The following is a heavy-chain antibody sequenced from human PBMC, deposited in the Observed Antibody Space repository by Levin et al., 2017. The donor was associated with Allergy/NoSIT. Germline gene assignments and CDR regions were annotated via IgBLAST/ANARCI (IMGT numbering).Heavy chain of an antibody. D-gene: IGHD2-2*01. J-gene: IGHJ4*02. CDR2: ISNDGSNK. CDR3: ARGHSAAVVGPHHYFDS. CDR1: GFTFSSYA. V-gene: IGHV3-30-3*01. Sequence: GGSLRLSCAVSGFTFSSYAMHWVRQAPGRGLEWVAVISNDGSNKFYADSVKGRFTISRDNSENTLSLQMSSLTTEDTAVYYCARGHSAAVVGPHHYFDSWGQGTLVTVSS.